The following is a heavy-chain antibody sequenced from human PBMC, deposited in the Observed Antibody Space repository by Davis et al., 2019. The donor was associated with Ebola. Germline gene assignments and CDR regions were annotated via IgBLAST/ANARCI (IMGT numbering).Heavy chain of an antibody. Sequence: PGGSLRLSCAASGFTVSSNYMSWVRQAPGKGLEWVSVIYSGGSTYYADSVKGRFTISRDNSKNTLYLQMNSLRAEDTAVYYCARAPLGTYWFDPWGQGTLVTVSS. D-gene: IGHD1-1*01. CDR3: ARAPLGTYWFDP. V-gene: IGHV3-53*01. J-gene: IGHJ5*02. CDR1: GFTVSSNY. CDR2: IYSGGST.